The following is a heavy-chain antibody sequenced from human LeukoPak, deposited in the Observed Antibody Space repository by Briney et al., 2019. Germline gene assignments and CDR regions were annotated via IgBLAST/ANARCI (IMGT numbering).Heavy chain of an antibody. CDR3: ARDPPTYYYGSGSYITDY. CDR1: GGTFSSYA. CDR2: IIPIFGTA. D-gene: IGHD3-10*01. Sequence: ASVKVSCKASGGTFSSYAISRVRQAPGQGLEWMGGIIPIFGTANYAQKFQGRVTITADESTSTAYMELSSLRSEDTAVYYCARDPPTYYYGSGSYITDYWDQGTLVTVPS. V-gene: IGHV1-69*13. J-gene: IGHJ4*02.